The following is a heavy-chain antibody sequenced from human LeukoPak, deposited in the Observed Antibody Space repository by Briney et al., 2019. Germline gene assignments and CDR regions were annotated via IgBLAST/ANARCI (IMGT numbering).Heavy chain of an antibody. CDR2: ISYDGSVK. D-gene: IGHD1-26*01. Sequence: GGSLRLSCAASGFTFSSHAMHWVRQAPGKGLEWVTFISYDGSVKYYADSVKGRFTISRDNSENTLHLQMNSLRGDDTVVYYCARDRSGAYSADYWGQGTLVTVSS. V-gene: IGHV3-30-3*01. J-gene: IGHJ4*02. CDR1: GFTFSSHA. CDR3: ARDRSGAYSADY.